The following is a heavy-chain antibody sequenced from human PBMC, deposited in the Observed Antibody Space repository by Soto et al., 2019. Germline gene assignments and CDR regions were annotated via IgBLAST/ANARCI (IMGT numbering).Heavy chain of an antibody. D-gene: IGHD3-3*01. V-gene: IGHV5-51*01. J-gene: IGHJ4*02. CDR3: ARQFWDWKRRSAFDY. CDR2: IYPGDSDT. CDR1: GYSFTSYW. Sequence: PGESLKISCKGSGYSFTSYWIGWVRQMPGKGLEWMGIIYPGDSDTRYSPSFQGQVTISADKSISTAYLQWSSLKASDTAMYYCARQFWDWKRRSAFDYWGQGTLVTVSS.